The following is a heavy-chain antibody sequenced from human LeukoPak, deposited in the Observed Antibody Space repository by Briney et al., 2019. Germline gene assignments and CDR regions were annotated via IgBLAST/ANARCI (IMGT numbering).Heavy chain of an antibody. CDR2: INSDGSST. CDR1: GFTFSSYE. J-gene: IGHJ4*02. CDR3: ARGLSDSSGWSPWTYFDY. Sequence: PGGSLRLSCAASGFTFSSYEMNWVRQAPGKGLVWVSRINSDGSSTSYADSVKGRFTISRDNAKNTLYLQMNSLRAEDTAVYYCARGLSDSSGWSPWTYFDYWGQGTLVTVSS. V-gene: IGHV3-74*01. D-gene: IGHD6-19*01.